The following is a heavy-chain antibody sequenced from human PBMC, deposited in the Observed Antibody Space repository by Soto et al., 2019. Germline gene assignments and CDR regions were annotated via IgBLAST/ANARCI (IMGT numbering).Heavy chain of an antibody. CDR1: GASVRSGSYY. Sequence: QVQLQESGPGLVKPSETLSLTCTVSGASVRSGSYYWSWVRHPPGRALEWIGYIYDTGTTNYNPSLKSRVTMSVDTSKNQFSLKLNSLTAADTAVYYCARVEDYGDYFDYWGQGTLVTVSS. D-gene: IGHD4-17*01. CDR2: IYDTGTT. CDR3: ARVEDYGDYFDY. V-gene: IGHV4-61*01. J-gene: IGHJ4*02.